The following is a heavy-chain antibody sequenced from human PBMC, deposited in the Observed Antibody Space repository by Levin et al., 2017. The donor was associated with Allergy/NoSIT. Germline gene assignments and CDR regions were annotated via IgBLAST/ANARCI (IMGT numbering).Heavy chain of an antibody. J-gene: IGHJ5*02. D-gene: IGHD5-12*01. V-gene: IGHV4-34*01. Sequence: SETLSLTCAVYGGSFSGYYWSWIRQPPGKGLEWIGEINHSGSTNYNPSLKSRVTISVDTSKNQFSLKLSSVTAADTAVYYCARSHRIVATILFLKNWFDPWGQGTLVTVSS. CDR2: INHSGST. CDR3: ARSHRIVATILFLKNWFDP. CDR1: GGSFSGYY.